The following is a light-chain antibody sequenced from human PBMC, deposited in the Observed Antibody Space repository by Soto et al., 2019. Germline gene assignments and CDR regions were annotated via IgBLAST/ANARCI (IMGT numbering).Light chain of an antibody. Sequence: QSALTQPASVSGSPGQSITISCTGTSSDVGGYNYVSWYQQHPGKAPKLMISEVSHRPSGVSNRFSGSKSGNTASLTISGLQAEDEADYYCSSYTTRGTYVFGAGTKVTVL. J-gene: IGLJ1*01. CDR2: EVS. V-gene: IGLV2-14*01. CDR3: SSYTTRGTYV. CDR1: SSDVGGYNY.